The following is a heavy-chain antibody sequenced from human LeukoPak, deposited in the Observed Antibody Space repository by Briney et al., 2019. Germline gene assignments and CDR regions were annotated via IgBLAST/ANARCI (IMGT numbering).Heavy chain of an antibody. CDR1: GFTFDDYA. J-gene: IGHJ5*02. D-gene: IGHD4-17*01. Sequence: PGGSLRLSCAASGFTFDDYAMHWVRQAPGKGLEWVSGISWNSGSIGYADSVKGRFTISRDNSKNTLYLQMNSLRAEDTAVYYCAKSGMYGDYVGDWFDPWGQGTLVTVSS. V-gene: IGHV3-9*01. CDR2: ISWNSGSI. CDR3: AKSGMYGDYVGDWFDP.